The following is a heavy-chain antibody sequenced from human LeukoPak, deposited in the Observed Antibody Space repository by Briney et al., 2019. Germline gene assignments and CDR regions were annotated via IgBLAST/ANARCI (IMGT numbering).Heavy chain of an antibody. CDR1: GGSISSHY. J-gene: IGHJ2*01. CDR2: IYYSGSI. CDR3: ARAPDWYFDL. Sequence: SETLSLTCTVSGGSISSHYWSWIRQPPGKGLEWIGYIYYSGSINYNPSLKSRVTISVDTSKNQFSLKLSSVTAADTAVYYCARAPDWYFDLWGRGTLVTVSS. V-gene: IGHV4-59*11.